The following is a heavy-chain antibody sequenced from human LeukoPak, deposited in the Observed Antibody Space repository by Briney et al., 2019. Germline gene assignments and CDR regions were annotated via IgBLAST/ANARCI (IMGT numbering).Heavy chain of an antibody. CDR3: AREIPGGSAIDY. J-gene: IGHJ4*02. V-gene: IGHV3-66*01. CDR2: IYRGGKT. D-gene: IGHD3-16*01. CDR1: GFTVSSNY. Sequence: PGGSLRLSCAASGFTVSSNYMSGVRQAPVKGLEGVSVIYRGGKTYYADSVKGRFTISRDNSKNTLYLQMNSMRAAETAVYYCAREIPGGSAIDYWGQGTLVTVYS.